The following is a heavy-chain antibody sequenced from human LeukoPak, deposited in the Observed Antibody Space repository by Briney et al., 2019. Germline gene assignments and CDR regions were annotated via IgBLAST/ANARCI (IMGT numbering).Heavy chain of an antibody. J-gene: IGHJ5*02. CDR3: AKAPEITMAHNWFDP. CDR1: GFTFDDYA. V-gene: IGHV3-9*01. Sequence: PGRSLRLSCAASGFTFDDYAMPWVRQAPGKGLEWVSGISWNSGSIGYADSVKGRFTISRDNAKNSLYLQMNSLRAEDTALYYCAKAPEITMAHNWFDPWGQGTLVTVSS. CDR2: ISWNSGSI. D-gene: IGHD3-10*01.